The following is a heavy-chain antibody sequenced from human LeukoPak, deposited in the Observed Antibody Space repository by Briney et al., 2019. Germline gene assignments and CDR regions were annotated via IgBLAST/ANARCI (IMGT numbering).Heavy chain of an antibody. CDR1: GFTFSSYW. CDR2: INHNGNVN. D-gene: IGHD5-18*01. J-gene: IGHJ6*02. CDR3: ARDAVDTANAV. V-gene: IGHV3-7*01. Sequence: HPGGSLRLSCAASGFTFSSYWMNWARQAPGKGLEWVASINHNGNVNYYVDSVKGRFTISRDNAKNSLYLQMNSLRAEDTAVYYCARDAVDTANAVWGQGTTVTVSS.